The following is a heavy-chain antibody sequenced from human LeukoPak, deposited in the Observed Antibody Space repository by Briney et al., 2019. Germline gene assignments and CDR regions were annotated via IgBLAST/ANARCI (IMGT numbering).Heavy chain of an antibody. J-gene: IGHJ1*01. V-gene: IGHV1-69*13. CDR3: ASVWFGPTIHGYFQH. D-gene: IGHD3-10*01. CDR1: GGAFSSYT. CDR2: IIPIFGTT. Sequence: RASVKVSCKGSGGAFSSYTISWVRQAPGQGLEWMGGIIPIFGTTNYAQRFQGRVTISADESTSTAYMELSSLRSEDTAVYYCASVWFGPTIHGYFQHWGQGTLVTVSS.